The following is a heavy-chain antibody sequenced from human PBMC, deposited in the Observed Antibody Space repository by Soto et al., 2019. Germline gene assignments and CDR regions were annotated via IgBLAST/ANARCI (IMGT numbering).Heavy chain of an antibody. J-gene: IGHJ4*02. D-gene: IGHD3-9*01. V-gene: IGHV3-48*02. CDR3: VREDILGVRSFDY. CDR2: ISSGSKTI. CDR1: GFTFSGYS. Sequence: LRLSCAASGFTFSGYSANWVRQAPGKGLEWISYISSGSKTIYYADSVKGRFIVSRDNAKSSQYLQMSSLRDEDTAVYYCVREDILGVRSFDYWGQGTMVTVYS.